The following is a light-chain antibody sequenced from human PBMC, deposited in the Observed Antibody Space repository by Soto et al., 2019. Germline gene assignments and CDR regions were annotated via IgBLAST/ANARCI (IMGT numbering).Light chain of an antibody. CDR2: GAS. J-gene: IGKJ1*01. CDR1: QTVSSSD. V-gene: IGKV3-20*01. CDR3: QQYGSPPRT. Sequence: DIVLTQSPGTLSLSPGERATLSCWASQTVSSSDLAWYQQKPGQAPRRLIYGASNRATDIPDRFGGSGSGTDFTLTISRLEPEDFAVYYGQQYGSPPRTVGQGTKVEIK.